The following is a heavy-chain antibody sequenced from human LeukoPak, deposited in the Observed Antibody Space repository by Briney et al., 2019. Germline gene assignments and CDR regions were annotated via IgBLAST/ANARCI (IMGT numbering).Heavy chain of an antibody. CDR2: IYYSGST. J-gene: IGHJ2*01. CDR3: ARGTKSSRVTVLTSFWYFDL. V-gene: IGHV4-59*08. D-gene: IGHD2-8*02. Sequence: SETLSLTCTVSGSSISSYYWSWIRQPPGKGLEWIGYIYYSGSTNYNPSLKSRVSISVDTSKNQFSLKLSSVTAADTAVYYCARGTKSSRVTVLTSFWYFDLWGRGTLVTVSS. CDR1: GSSISSYY.